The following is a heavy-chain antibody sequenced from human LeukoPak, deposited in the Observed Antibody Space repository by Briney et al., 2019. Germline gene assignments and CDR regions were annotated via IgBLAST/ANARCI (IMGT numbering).Heavy chain of an antibody. CDR3: ARDLSLRDPFEVVP. J-gene: IGHJ5*02. CDR1: GGSFSGYY. D-gene: IGHD3-16*01. V-gene: IGHV4-34*01. CDR2: INHSGST. Sequence: SETLSLTCAVYGGSFSGYYWSWIRQPPGKGLEWIGEINHSGSTNYNPSLKSRVTISVDTSKNQFSLKLSSVTAADTAVYYCARDLSLRDPFEVVPWGQGTLVTVSS.